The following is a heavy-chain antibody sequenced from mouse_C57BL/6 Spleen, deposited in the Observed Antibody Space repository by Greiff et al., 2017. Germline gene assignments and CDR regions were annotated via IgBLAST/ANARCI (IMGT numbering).Heavy chain of an antibody. J-gene: IGHJ2*01. CDR3: ARTGTGFDY. CDR2: IHPTSGST. Sequence: QVQLKESGAELVKPGASVKLSCKASGYTFTSYWMHWVKQRPGQGLEWIGMIHPTSGSTNYNEKFKSKATLTVDPSSSTAYMQLSSVVSEDAAVDYCARTGTGFDYWGQGTTLTVSS. V-gene: IGHV1-64*01. CDR1: GYTFTSYW. D-gene: IGHD4-1*01.